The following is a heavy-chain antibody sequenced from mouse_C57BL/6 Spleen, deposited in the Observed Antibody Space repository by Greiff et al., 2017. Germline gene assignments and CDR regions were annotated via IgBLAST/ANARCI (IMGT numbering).Heavy chain of an antibody. CDR1: GYAFSSSW. V-gene: IGHV1-82*01. Sequence: VQLQQSGPELVKPGASVKISCKASGYAFSSSWMNWVKQRPGKGLEWIGRIYPGDGDTNYNGKFKGKATLTADKSSSTAYMQLSSLTSEDSAVYFCARSGFYYYGSSYGYFDVWGTGTTVTVSS. CDR2: IYPGDGDT. CDR3: ARSGFYYYGSSYGYFDV. J-gene: IGHJ1*03. D-gene: IGHD1-1*01.